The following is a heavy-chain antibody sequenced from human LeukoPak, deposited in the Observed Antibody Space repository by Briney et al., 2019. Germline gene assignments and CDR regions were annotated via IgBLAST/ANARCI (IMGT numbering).Heavy chain of an antibody. V-gene: IGHV3-66*01. D-gene: IGHD4-17*01. J-gene: IGHJ4*02. Sequence: GSLRLSCAASGFTVSTNYLSWVRQAPGKGLEWVSIIYTGGSTYYADSVKGRFIISRDNSKSTVYLQMNSLRGEDTAVYYCARMESTTVTAIDYWGQGTLVTVSS. CDR2: IYTGGST. CDR3: ARMESTTVTAIDY. CDR1: GFTVSTNY.